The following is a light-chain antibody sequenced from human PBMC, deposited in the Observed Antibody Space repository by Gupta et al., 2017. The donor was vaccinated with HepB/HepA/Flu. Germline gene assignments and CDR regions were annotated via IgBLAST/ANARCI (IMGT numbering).Light chain of an antibody. CDR2: WAS. CDR3: QQYYSTPCS. Sequence: DIVMTQPPDSLAVSLGDRATINCKSSQSVLYSSNNKNYLAWYQQKPGQPPKLLIYWASTRESGVPDRFSGSGSGTDFTLTISSLQAEDVAVYYCQQYYSTPCSFGQGTKLEIK. CDR1: QSVLYSSNNKNY. J-gene: IGKJ2*04. V-gene: IGKV4-1*01.